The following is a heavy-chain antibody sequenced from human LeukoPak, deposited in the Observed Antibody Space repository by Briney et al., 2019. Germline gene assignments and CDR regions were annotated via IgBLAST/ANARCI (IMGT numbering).Heavy chain of an antibody. V-gene: IGHV4-4*07. CDR3: ARDLRYSDILTGYSDDVFDI. D-gene: IGHD3-9*01. CDR2: IYTSGST. CDR1: GDSISSYY. J-gene: IGHJ3*02. Sequence: SETLSLTCTVSGDSISSYYWSWIRQPAGKGLEWIGRIYTSGSTNYNPPLKSRVTISVDTSKNQFSLKLSSVTAADTAVYYCARDLRYSDILTGYSDDVFDIWGQGAMVTVSS.